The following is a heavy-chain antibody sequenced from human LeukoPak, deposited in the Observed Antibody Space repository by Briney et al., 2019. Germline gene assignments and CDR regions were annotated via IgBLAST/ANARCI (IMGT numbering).Heavy chain of an antibody. CDR1: GGSFSGYH. CDR2: IYFTGST. CDR3: ARVTAAGGGFDH. J-gene: IGHJ4*02. V-gene: IGHV4-59*01. Sequence: SETLCLTCTVSGGSFSGYHWSWIRQPPGQGLECIGHIYFTGSTTYNPSLKSRVTISVDTSQNQFSLSLTSVTSADTAVYYCARVTAAGGGFDHWGQGTLVTVSS. D-gene: IGHD2-15*01.